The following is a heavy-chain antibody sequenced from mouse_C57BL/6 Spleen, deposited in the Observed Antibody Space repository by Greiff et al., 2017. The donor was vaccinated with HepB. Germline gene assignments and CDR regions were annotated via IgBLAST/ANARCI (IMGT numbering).Heavy chain of an antibody. V-gene: IGHV1-56*01. D-gene: IGHD1-1*01. J-gene: IGHJ2*01. Sequence: VQLQQSGPELVRPGASVKISCKAPGYTFTSHWMQWVRQRPGQGLEWIGEIFPGSGSTYYNEKFKGKATLTVDTSSSTAYMQLSSLTSEDSAVFFCARWPLITTVVATDYWGQGTTLTVSS. CDR1: GYTFTSHW. CDR3: ARWPLITTVVATDY. CDR2: IFPGSGST.